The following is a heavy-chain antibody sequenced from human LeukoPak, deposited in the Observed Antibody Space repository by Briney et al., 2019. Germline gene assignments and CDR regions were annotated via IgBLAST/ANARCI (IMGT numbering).Heavy chain of an antibody. CDR3: ARLARGGSYYYYYYYMDV. D-gene: IGHD1-26*01. Sequence: PSETLSLTCTLSVGSISSSSYYWGWIRQPPGKGLEWIGSIYYSGSTYYNPHLQSRVPISVDPYKNQFSLKLSSVTAADTAVYYCARLARGGSYYYYYYYMDVWGKGTTVTVSS. J-gene: IGHJ6*03. V-gene: IGHV4-39*01. CDR2: IYYSGST. CDR1: VGSISSSSYY.